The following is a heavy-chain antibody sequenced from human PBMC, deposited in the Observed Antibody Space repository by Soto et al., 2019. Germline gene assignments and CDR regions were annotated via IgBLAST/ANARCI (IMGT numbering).Heavy chain of an antibody. J-gene: IGHJ3*02. CDR3: ARDRVQLWLAAYAFDI. CDR2: TYYRSKWYN. V-gene: IGHV6-1*01. CDR1: GDSVSSNSAA. Sequence: SQTLSLTCAISGDSVSSNSAAWNWIRQSPSRSLEWLGRTYYRSKWYNDYAVSVKSRITINPDTSKNQFSLQLNSVTPEDTAVYYCARDRVQLWLAAYAFDIWGQGTMVTVSS. D-gene: IGHD5-18*01.